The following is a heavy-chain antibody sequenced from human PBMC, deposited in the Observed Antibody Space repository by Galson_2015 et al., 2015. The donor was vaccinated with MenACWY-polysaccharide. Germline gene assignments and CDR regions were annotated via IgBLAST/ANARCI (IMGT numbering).Heavy chain of an antibody. J-gene: IGHJ4*02. CDR1: GGSFSDYY. CDR3: ARGDFWSGPPWDF. CDR2: VNHSGNT. D-gene: IGHD3-3*01. Sequence: ETLSLTCAVNGGSFSDYYWTWIRQAPGMRPEWIREVNHSGNTNYTPSLKSRVTISVDTSKNQFSLKLTSVTVADTAVYYCARGDFWSGPPWDFWGQGTLVTVSS. V-gene: IGHV4-34*01.